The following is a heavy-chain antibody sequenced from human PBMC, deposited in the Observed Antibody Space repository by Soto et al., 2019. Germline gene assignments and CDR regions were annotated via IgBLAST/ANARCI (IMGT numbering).Heavy chain of an antibody. D-gene: IGHD5-12*01. CDR1: GFTFSDYG. CDR2: ISSSTTNK. J-gene: IGHJ4*02. V-gene: IGHV3-48*02. CDR3: AIRGGSIVATNDY. Sequence: EVQLVESGGGLIQPGGSLRLSCTASGFTFSDYGMNWVRQAPGKGLEWVSYISSSTTNKYYADSVKGRFTISRDNAKNSLSLQMHSLRDEDTAVYYCAIRGGSIVATNDYWGQGTLVTVSS.